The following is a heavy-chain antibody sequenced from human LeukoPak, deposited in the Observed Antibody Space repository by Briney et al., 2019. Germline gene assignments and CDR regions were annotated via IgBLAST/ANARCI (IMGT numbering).Heavy chain of an antibody. D-gene: IGHD3-10*01. J-gene: IGHJ4*02. CDR2: ISGSGGST. Sequence: GGSLRLSCAASGFTFSSYAMSWVRQAPGKGLEWVSAISGSGGSTYCADSVKGRFTISRDNAKNSLYLQMNSLRAEDTAVYYCARSFSVGASPFDYWGQGTLVTVSS. CDR3: ARSFSVGASPFDY. CDR1: GFTFSSYA. V-gene: IGHV3-23*01.